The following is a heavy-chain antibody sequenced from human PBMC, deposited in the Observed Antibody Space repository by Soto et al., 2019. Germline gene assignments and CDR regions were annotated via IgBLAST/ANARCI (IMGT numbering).Heavy chain of an antibody. Sequence: EVQLLKSGGGLLRPGGSLRLSCAAPGFTFSSYARSWVRQPPGKGLEWVSGMSGKGGSAYYADSGKGRFTISRDNSKKTLYLQMNSLRAEDTAVYYCAKGPIFGVENIYDYWGQGTLVTVSS. CDR1: GFTFSSYA. V-gene: IGHV3-23*01. CDR2: MSGKGGSA. CDR3: AKGPIFGVENIYDY. J-gene: IGHJ4*02. D-gene: IGHD3-3*01.